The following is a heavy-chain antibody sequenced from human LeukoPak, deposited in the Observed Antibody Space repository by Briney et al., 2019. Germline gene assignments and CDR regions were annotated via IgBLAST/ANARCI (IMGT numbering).Heavy chain of an antibody. CDR2: FDPEDGET. D-gene: IGHD1-26*01. Sequence: SVKVSCRVSGYTLTELSMHWVRQAPGKGVEWMGGFDPEDGETIYAQNFQGRVTMTEDTSTDTAYMELSSLRSEDTAVYYCATDRGPPSQWELLRPFDYWGQGTLVTVSS. V-gene: IGHV1-24*01. CDR3: ATDRGPPSQWELLRPFDY. J-gene: IGHJ4*02. CDR1: GYTLTELS.